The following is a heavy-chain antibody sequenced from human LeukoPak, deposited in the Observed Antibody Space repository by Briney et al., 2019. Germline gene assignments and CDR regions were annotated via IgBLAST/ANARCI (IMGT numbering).Heavy chain of an antibody. CDR1: GGSISSYY. D-gene: IGHD3-22*01. J-gene: IGHJ6*03. CDR3: ARVTYYYDSSGYELDYYYMDV. CDR2: IYYSGST. Sequence: SETLSLTCTVSGGSISSYYWSWIRQPPGKGLEWIGYIYYSGSTNYKPSLKSRVTISVETSKNQFSLKLRSVTAADTAVYYCARVTYYYDSSGYELDYYYMDVWGKGTTVTISS. V-gene: IGHV4-59*01.